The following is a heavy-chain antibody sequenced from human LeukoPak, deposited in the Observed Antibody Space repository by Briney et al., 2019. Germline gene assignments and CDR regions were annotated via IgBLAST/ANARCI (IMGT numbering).Heavy chain of an antibody. D-gene: IGHD3-22*01. CDR1: GGSISSSSYY. Sequence: ETLSLTCTVSGGSISSSSYYWGWIRQPPGKGLEWVSLIYSGGSTYYTDSVKGRFTISRDNSKNTLYLQMNSLRAEDTAVYYCARRAGDYSHPYDYWGQGILVTVSS. J-gene: IGHJ4*02. CDR2: IYSGGST. CDR3: ARRAGDYSHPYDY. V-gene: IGHV3-53*01.